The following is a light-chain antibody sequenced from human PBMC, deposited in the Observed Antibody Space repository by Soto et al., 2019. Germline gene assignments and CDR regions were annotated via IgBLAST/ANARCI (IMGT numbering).Light chain of an antibody. J-gene: IGKJ1*01. Sequence: EIVLTQSPGTLSLSPGERATLSCRASQSVTSTYLAWYQQKPGQAPRLLIHSVSSRATGIPDRFSGSGSGADFTRTISRLEPEDFAVYYCQQYASSPWTFSQGTKVEI. CDR1: QSVTSTY. CDR3: QQYASSPWT. V-gene: IGKV3-20*01. CDR2: SVS.